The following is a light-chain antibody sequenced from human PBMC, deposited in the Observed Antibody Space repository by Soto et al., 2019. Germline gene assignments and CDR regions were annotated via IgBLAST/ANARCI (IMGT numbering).Light chain of an antibody. V-gene: IGLV2-23*01. Sequence: QPALTHPASVSGSPGQPITISCTGTSSDVGSYNLDSWYQQHPGKAPKLMIYEGSKRPSGVSNRFCGSKSGNTASLTISGLQAEDEADYYCCSYAGSRSYVFGTGSKVTVL. CDR3: CSYAGSRSYV. CDR1: SSDVGSYNL. J-gene: IGLJ1*01. CDR2: EGS.